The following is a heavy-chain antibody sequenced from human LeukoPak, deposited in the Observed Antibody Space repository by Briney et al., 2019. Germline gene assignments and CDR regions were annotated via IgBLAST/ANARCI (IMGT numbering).Heavy chain of an antibody. J-gene: IGHJ4*02. CDR2: INHSGST. CDR3: ARRAERYCSSTSCYTLDY. CDR1: GGSFSGYY. V-gene: IGHV4-34*01. D-gene: IGHD2-2*02. Sequence: PSETLSLTCAVYGGSFSGYYWGWIRQPPGKGLEWIGEINHSGSTNYNPSLKSRVTISVDTSKNQFSLKLSSVTAADTAVYYCARRAERYCSSTSCYTLDYWGQGTLVTVSS.